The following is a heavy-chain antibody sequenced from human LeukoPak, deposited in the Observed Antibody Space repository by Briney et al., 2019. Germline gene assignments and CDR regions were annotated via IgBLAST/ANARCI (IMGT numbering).Heavy chain of an antibody. Sequence: GGSLRLSCAASGFTFSSYGMPWVRQAPGKGLEWVAVIWYDGSNKYYADSVKGRFTISRDNSKNTLYLQMNSLRAEDTAVYYCARVELYCSSTSCYTPPPYYYGMDVWGQGTTVTVSS. CDR2: IWYDGSNK. D-gene: IGHD2-2*01. V-gene: IGHV3-33*01. J-gene: IGHJ6*02. CDR3: ARVELYCSSTSCYTPPPYYYGMDV. CDR1: GFTFSSYG.